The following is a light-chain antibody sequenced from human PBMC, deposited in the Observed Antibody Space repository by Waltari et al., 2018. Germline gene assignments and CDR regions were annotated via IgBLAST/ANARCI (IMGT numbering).Light chain of an antibody. CDR3: CSYAGSYTWV. CDR1: SSDVGGYNY. CDR2: DVS. V-gene: IGLV2-11*02. Sequence: QSALTQPRSVSGSPGQSVTISCTGTSSDVGGYNYVPWQQQHPGKAPKLMIYDVSKRPSGVPDRFSGSKSGNTASLTISGLQAEDEADYYCCSYAGSYTWVFGGGTKLTVL. J-gene: IGLJ3*02.